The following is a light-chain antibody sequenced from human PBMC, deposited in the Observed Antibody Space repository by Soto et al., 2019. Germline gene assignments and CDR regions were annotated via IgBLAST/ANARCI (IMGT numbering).Light chain of an antibody. CDR3: QQYGSTPLT. CDR1: QSVRSNY. CDR2: DAS. J-gene: IGKJ4*01. V-gene: IGKV3-20*01. Sequence: EIVLKQSPDTLSLSPGERATLSCRASQSVRSNYLAWYQQKSGQAPRFLIYDASSRATGIPDRFSGSGSGTDFTLTISRLEPEGFAVYYCQQYGSTPLTFGGGTKV.